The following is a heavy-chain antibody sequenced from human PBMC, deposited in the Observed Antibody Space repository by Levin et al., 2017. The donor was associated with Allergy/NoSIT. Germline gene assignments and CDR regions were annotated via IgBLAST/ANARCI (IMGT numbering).Heavy chain of an antibody. V-gene: IGHV3-9*01. CDR1: GFTFDDYA. Sequence: GGSLRLSCAASGFTFDDYAMHWVRQAPGKGLEWVSGISWNSGSIGYADSVKGRFTISRDNAKNSLYLQMNSLRAEDTALYYCARKQSYDFWSGYSFDYWGQGTLVTVSS. CDR3: ARKQSYDFWSGYSFDY. CDR2: ISWNSGSI. J-gene: IGHJ4*02. D-gene: IGHD3-3*01.